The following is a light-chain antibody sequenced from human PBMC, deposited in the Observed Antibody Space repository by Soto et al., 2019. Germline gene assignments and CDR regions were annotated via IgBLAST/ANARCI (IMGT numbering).Light chain of an antibody. J-gene: IGLJ3*02. V-gene: IGLV2-23*02. Sequence: QSALTQPASVSGSPGQSITISCSGTSSDIGAYDLVSWYQQHPGRAPKLIIYEVNNRPSGVSNRFSGSKSGNTASLTISGLQAEDEADYYCCSYAGSSTLVFGGGTKLTVL. CDR3: CSYAGSSTLV. CDR1: SSDIGAYDL. CDR2: EVN.